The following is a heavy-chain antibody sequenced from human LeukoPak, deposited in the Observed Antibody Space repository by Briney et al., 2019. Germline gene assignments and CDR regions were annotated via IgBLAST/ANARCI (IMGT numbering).Heavy chain of an antibody. CDR3: ARHDYCSSTSCYYYYGMDV. CDR1: GYSFTSYW. V-gene: IGHV5-51*01. Sequence: GESLKISCKGSGYSFTSYWIGWVRQMPGKGLEWMGIIYPGDSDTRYSPSFQGQVTISADKSISTAYLQRSSLKASDTAMYYCARHDYCSSTSCYYYYGMDVWGQGTTVTVSS. CDR2: IYPGDSDT. J-gene: IGHJ6*02. D-gene: IGHD2-2*01.